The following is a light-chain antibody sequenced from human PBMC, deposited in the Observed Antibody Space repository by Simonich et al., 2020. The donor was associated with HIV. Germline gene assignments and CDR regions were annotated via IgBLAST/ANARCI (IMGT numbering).Light chain of an antibody. CDR1: PSVGIN. V-gene: IGKV3-15*01. CDR3: QQRSNWPLT. CDR2: GAS. Sequence: EIVMKQSPATLSVSPGETATPSCRASPSVGINLAWYQQKPGQAPRLLIYGASTRATGIPARFSGSGAGTEFTLTISSMQSEDFAFYYFQQRSNWPLTFGGGTKVEIK. J-gene: IGKJ4*01.